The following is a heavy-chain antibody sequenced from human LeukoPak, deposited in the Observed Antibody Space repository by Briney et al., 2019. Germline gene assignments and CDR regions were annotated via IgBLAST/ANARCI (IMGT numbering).Heavy chain of an antibody. J-gene: IGHJ4*02. D-gene: IGHD3-10*01. V-gene: IGHV3-74*01. CDR2: INNEGSGT. CDR3: ARGIYGNFDY. CDR1: GFTFSKYW. Sequence: PTGGSLRLSCAASGFTFSKYWMHWVRQVPRKGLIWVSRINNEGSGTNYADSVKGRFTISRDNAKNTLYLQMTSLRAEDTAVYYCARGIYGNFDYWAQGSLVTVSS.